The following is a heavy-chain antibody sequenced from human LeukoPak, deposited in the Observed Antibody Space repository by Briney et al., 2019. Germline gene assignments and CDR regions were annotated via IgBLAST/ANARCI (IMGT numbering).Heavy chain of an antibody. J-gene: IGHJ4*02. CDR1: GFTFYNTW. V-gene: IGHV3-15*01. CDR3: TTVPPSYDVLAGYSDSDY. CDR2: IKSKADGGTT. D-gene: IGHD3-9*01. Sequence: GSLRLSCEASGFTFYNTWMTWVRQVPGKGLEWVGRIKSKADGGTTDYAAPVKGRFTISRDDSKTTLFLQMNSLRTEDTAVYYCTTVPPSYDVLAGYSDSDYWGQGTLVTVSS.